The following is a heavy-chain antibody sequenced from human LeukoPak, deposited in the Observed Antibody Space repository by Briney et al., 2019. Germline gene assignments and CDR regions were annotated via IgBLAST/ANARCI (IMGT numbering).Heavy chain of an antibody. CDR3: ARGRGRYCSSTSCRNWFDP. Sequence: SETLSLTCAVYGASFSGYYWSWIRHPPGKGLEWIGEINHSGSTNYNPSLKSRVTISVDTSKNQFSLKLSSVTAADTAVYYCARGRGRYCSSTSCRNWFDPWGQGTLVTVSS. D-gene: IGHD2-2*01. CDR2: INHSGST. CDR1: GASFSGYY. J-gene: IGHJ5*02. V-gene: IGHV4-34*01.